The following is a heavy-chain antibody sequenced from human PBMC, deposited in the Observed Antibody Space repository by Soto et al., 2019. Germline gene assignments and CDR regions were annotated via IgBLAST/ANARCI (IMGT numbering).Heavy chain of an antibody. V-gene: IGHV3-23*01. CDR3: AKAGGIGSHFSFFDV. CDR2: ITVSGGPT. D-gene: IGHD1-26*01. CDR1: GFTFSSYA. Sequence: GGSLRLSCAASGFTFSSYAMSWVRQAPGKGLEWVSSITVSGGPTSYADSVKGRFTISVDNSKRTVYLQMHTLRGDDTAVYYCAKAGGIGSHFSFFDVWGQGTMVTVSS. J-gene: IGHJ3*01.